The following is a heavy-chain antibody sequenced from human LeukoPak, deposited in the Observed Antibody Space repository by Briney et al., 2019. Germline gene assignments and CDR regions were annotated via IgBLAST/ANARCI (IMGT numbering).Heavy chain of an antibody. Sequence: GGSLRLSCAASGFTFSSYEMNWVRQAPGKGLEWVSYISSCGSTIYYADSVKGRFTISRDNAKNSLYLQMNSLRAEDTAVYYCARDWVWSSSWYGFDYWGQGTLVTVSS. J-gene: IGHJ4*02. CDR2: ISSCGSTI. D-gene: IGHD6-13*01. CDR3: ARDWVWSSSWYGFDY. CDR1: GFTFSSYE. V-gene: IGHV3-48*03.